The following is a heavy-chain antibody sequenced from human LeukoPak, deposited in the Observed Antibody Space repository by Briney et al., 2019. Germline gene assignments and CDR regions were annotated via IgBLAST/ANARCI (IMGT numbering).Heavy chain of an antibody. Sequence: SETLSLTWAVYGGSFSGYYWSWIRQPPGKGLEWIGEINHSGSTNYNPSLKSRVTISVDTSKNQFSLKLSSVTAADTAVYYCARGLYYDFWSGYSTAFDIWGQGTMVTVSS. CDR3: ARGLYYDFWSGYSTAFDI. CDR1: GGSFSGYY. V-gene: IGHV4-34*01. CDR2: INHSGST. D-gene: IGHD3-3*01. J-gene: IGHJ3*02.